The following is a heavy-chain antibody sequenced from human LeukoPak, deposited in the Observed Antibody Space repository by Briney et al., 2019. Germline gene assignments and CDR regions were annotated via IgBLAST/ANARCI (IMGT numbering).Heavy chain of an antibody. V-gene: IGHV3-30-3*01. D-gene: IGHD5-12*01. CDR1: GFTFSSYA. J-gene: IGHJ6*02. CDR3: ARGYSYYYYGMDV. CDR2: ISYDGNNQ. Sequence: GSLRLSCAASGFTFSSYATHCVRQAPGKGLEWVAVISYDGNNQYYADSVKGRFTISRDNSKNTLYLQMNSLRVEDTAVYYCARGYSYYYYGMDVWGQGTTVTVSS.